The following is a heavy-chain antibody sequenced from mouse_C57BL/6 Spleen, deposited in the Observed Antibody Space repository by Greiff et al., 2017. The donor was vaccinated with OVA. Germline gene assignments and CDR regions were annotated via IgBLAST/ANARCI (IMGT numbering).Heavy chain of an antibody. CDR1: GYTFTSYW. V-gene: IGHV1-69*01. CDR2: IDPSDSYT. CDR3: ARLEGPVDY. D-gene: IGHD3-3*01. J-gene: IGHJ2*01. Sequence: QVQLQQSGAELVMPGASVKLSCKASGYTFTSYWMHWVKQRPGQGLEWIGEIDPSDSYTNYNQKFKGKSTLTVDKSSSTAYMQLSSLTSEDSAVYYCARLEGPVDYWGQGTTLTVSS.